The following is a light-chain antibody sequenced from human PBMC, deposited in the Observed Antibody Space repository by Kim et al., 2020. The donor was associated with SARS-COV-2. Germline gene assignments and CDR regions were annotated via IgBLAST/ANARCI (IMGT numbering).Light chain of an antibody. J-gene: IGLJ2*01. CDR2: QVT. Sequence: QSALTQPPSASGSPGQSVAISCTGTSSDVGGYDYVSWYQRHPAKAPKLMIYQVTKRPSGVPDRFSGSKSGNTASLTVSGLQPEDEADYYCSSYAAGNTLVFGGGTQLTVL. CDR3: SSYAAGNTLV. CDR1: SSDVGGYDY. V-gene: IGLV2-8*01.